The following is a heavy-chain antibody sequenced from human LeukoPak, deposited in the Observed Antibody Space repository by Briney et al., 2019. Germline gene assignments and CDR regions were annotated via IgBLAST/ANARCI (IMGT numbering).Heavy chain of an antibody. CDR1: GFTLSSYA. CDR3: AKQKTYSSPYYFDC. V-gene: IGHV3-23*01. D-gene: IGHD6-6*01. CDR2: ISGTGGST. Sequence: GGSLRLSCAASGFTLSSYAMSWVRQAPGKGLEWVSAISGTGGSTYYADSVKGRFTISRDNSKNTLYLQMNSLRADDTAVYYCAKQKTYSSPYYFDCWGQGTLVTVSS. J-gene: IGHJ4*02.